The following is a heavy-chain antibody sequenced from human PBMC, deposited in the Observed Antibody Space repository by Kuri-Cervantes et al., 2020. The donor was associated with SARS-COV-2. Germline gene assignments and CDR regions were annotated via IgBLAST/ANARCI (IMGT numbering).Heavy chain of an antibody. CDR2: IYSGSNT. CDR3: ARGTGKGYCGGGRCQDAYDI. CDR1: GFSVGTNY. V-gene: IGHV3-53*01. D-gene: IGHD2-15*01. Sequence: GESLKISCAASGFSVGTNYMSWVRQAPGKGLEWVSVIYSGSNTYYADSVKGRFTIARDNSKNTLNLQMNSLRVEDTGVYYCARGTGKGYCGGGRCQDAYDIWGQETTVTVSS. J-gene: IGHJ3*02.